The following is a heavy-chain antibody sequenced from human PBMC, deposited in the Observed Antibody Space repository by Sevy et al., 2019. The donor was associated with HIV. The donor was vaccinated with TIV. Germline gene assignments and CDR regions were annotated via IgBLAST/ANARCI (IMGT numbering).Heavy chain of an antibody. Sequence: SETLSLTCAVYGGSFSGYYWSWIRQPPGKGLEWIGEINHSGSTNYNPSLKSRVTISVDTSKNQFSLKLSSVTAADTAVYYCESVRYYDFWSGYYFFAYWGQGTLVTVSS. CDR1: GGSFSGYY. V-gene: IGHV4-34*01. D-gene: IGHD3-3*01. CDR3: ESVRYYDFWSGYYFFAY. J-gene: IGHJ4*02. CDR2: INHSGST.